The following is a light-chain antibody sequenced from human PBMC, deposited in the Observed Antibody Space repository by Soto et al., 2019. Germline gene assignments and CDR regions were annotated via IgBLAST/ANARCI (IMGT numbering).Light chain of an antibody. V-gene: IGKV3-11*01. Sequence: SPATLYLSPGERAALSCRASQSVRIYLAWYQQNPGQAPRLLIFDASNRATGIPARFSGSGSGTDFTLTISSLEPEDFAVYYCQQRTNWAITFGQGTRLEIK. CDR1: QSVRIY. J-gene: IGKJ5*01. CDR2: DAS. CDR3: QQRTNWAIT.